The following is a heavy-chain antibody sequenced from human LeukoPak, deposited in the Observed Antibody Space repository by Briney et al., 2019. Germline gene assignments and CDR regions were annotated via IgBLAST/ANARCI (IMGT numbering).Heavy chain of an antibody. CDR1: GFTFSSYE. V-gene: IGHV3-23*01. CDR3: AKSSSSWGVGYFDY. D-gene: IGHD6-13*01. J-gene: IGHJ4*02. CDR2: ISGSGGST. Sequence: PGGSLRLSCAASGFTFSSYEMNWVRQAPGKGLEWVSAISGSGGSTYYADSVKGRFTISRDNSKNTLYLQMNSLRAEDTAVYYCAKSSSSWGVGYFDYWGQGTLVTVSS.